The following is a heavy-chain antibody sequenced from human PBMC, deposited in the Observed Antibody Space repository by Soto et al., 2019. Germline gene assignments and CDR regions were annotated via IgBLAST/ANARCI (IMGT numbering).Heavy chain of an antibody. CDR3: ARKIIAAAGDNWFDP. D-gene: IGHD6-13*01. Sequence: GESLKISCKGSGYSFTSYWIGWVRQMPGKGLEWMGIIYPGDSDTRYSPSFQGQVTISADKSISTAYLQWSSLKASDTAMYYCARKIIAAAGDNWFDPWGQGTLVTVSS. V-gene: IGHV5-51*01. J-gene: IGHJ5*02. CDR1: GYSFTSYW. CDR2: IYPGDSDT.